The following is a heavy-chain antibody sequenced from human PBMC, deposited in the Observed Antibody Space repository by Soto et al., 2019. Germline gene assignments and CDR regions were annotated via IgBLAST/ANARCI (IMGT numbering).Heavy chain of an antibody. CDR1: GFSLSDHG. V-gene: IGHV3-48*02. D-gene: IGHD3-16*01. CDR3: ARQINWRDGGA. J-gene: IGHJ5*02. CDR2: VNRGASSL. Sequence: GGSLRLSCAASGFSLSDHGVNWVRQAPGKGLEWISSVNRGASSLYYAESVKGRFTMSRDDAKNSVYLQMNSLRDEDTAVYYCARQINWRDGGAWGQGSLVTVSS.